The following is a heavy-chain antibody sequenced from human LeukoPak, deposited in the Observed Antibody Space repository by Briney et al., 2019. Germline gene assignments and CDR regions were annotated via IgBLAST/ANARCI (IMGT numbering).Heavy chain of an antibody. CDR3: AKQTYCSAGSCYGPLDP. Sequence: GGSLRLSCAASGFTFSSYAMNWVRQAPGKGLEWVSAISGSGGDTYYADSVKGQFTISRDNSKNTVYLQMNGLRAEDTAVYYCAKQTYCSAGSCYGPLDPWGQGTPVTVSS. D-gene: IGHD2-15*01. V-gene: IGHV3-23*01. CDR2: ISGSGGDT. CDR1: GFTFSSYA. J-gene: IGHJ5*02.